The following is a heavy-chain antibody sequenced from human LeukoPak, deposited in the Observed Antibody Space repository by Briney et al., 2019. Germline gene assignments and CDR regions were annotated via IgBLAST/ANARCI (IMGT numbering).Heavy chain of an antibody. D-gene: IGHD6-25*01. Sequence: YPSETLSLTCTVSGASTANHYWTWLRQPPGKELEWIAYMFDTVSTKSNPSLKSRLTLSVDTSKKQLSLRLSSVTAADTARYYCARALIGYHTVFESWGQGTLVTVSS. J-gene: IGHJ4*02. CDR1: GASTANHY. CDR3: ARALIGYHTVFES. V-gene: IGHV4-59*11. CDR2: MFDTVST.